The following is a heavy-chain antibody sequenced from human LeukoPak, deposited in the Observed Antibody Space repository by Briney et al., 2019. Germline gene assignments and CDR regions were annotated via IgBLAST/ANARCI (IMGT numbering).Heavy chain of an antibody. Sequence: SETLSLTCTVSGGSISSYYWSWIRQPAGKGLEWIGYLYYTGRNSYNPSLKSRVTISVDMSKNQFSLKLTSVTAADTAVYYCARGGNGDFLKWFDPWGQGTLVTVSS. J-gene: IGHJ5*02. CDR1: GGSISSYY. CDR3: ARGGNGDFLKWFDP. CDR2: LYYTGRN. D-gene: IGHD4-17*01. V-gene: IGHV4-59*01.